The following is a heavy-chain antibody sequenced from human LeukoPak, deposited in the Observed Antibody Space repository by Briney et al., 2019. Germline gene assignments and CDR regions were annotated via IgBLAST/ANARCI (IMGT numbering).Heavy chain of an antibody. CDR1: GFTFSSYA. CDR2: ISGSGGST. D-gene: IGHD6-6*01. Sequence: PGGSLRLSCAASGFTFSSYAMSWVRQAPGKGLEWVSAISGSGGSTYYADSVKGRFTISRDNSKNTLYLQMNSLRAEDTAVYYCAKDGPERQLVEGWFDPWGQGTLVTVSS. J-gene: IGHJ5*02. V-gene: IGHV3-23*01. CDR3: AKDGPERQLVEGWFDP.